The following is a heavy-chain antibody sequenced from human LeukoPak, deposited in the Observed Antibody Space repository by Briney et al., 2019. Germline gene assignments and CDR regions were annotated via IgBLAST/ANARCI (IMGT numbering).Heavy chain of an antibody. CDR2: IRSKAYGGTT. V-gene: IGHV3-49*04. CDR1: GFTFGDYA. Sequence: GGSLRLSCTGSGFTFGDYAMSWVRQAPGKGLEWVGFIRSKAYGGTTEYAASVKGRFTISRDDSKSIAYLQMNSLKTEDTAVYYCTRAGIVATIGYYYYYYGMDVWGQGTTVTVSS. D-gene: IGHD5-12*01. J-gene: IGHJ6*02. CDR3: TRAGIVATIGYYYYYYGMDV.